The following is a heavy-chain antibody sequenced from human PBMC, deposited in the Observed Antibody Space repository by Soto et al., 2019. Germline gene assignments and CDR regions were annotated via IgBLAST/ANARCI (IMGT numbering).Heavy chain of an antibody. CDR1: GDSIATGASIATYY. J-gene: IGHJ6*03. CDR3: ARGQLGVINSFVYFYYTAV. D-gene: IGHD3-10*01. Sequence: QVQLQESGPGLVKPSGTLSLTCTVSGDSIATGASIATYYWSWIGQPPGKGLEWIGYIHKSGSTKNNPPHRGRGTMSVDTPKKQVSLRTTSVTAADTAGYYGARGQLGVINSFVYFYYTAVWGKGTTVTVSS. CDR2: IHKSGST. V-gene: IGHV4-61*01.